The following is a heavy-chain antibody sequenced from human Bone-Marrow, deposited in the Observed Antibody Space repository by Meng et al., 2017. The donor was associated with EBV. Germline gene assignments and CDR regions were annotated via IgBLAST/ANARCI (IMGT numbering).Heavy chain of an antibody. Sequence: VRLQVRGGGLLKQPGTLSLTCAVYCGSSCGYYWSWIRQPPGKGLEWIGEINHSGSTNYNPSLKSRVTISVDTSKNQFSLKLSSVTAADTAVYYCARVRSVATITLFDYWGQGTLVTVSS. D-gene: IGHD5-24*01. V-gene: IGHV4-34*01. CDR1: CGSSCGYY. CDR2: INHSGST. CDR3: ARVRSVATITLFDY. J-gene: IGHJ4*02.